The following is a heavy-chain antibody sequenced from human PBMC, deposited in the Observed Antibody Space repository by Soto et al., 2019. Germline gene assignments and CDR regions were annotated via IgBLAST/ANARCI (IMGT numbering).Heavy chain of an antibody. CDR2: ISGSGGST. CDR1: AFTFSSYA. Sequence: PGGSLRPSCAASAFTFSSYAMSWVRQAPGKGLEWVSAISGSGGSTYYADSVKGRFTISRDNSKNTLYLQMNSLRAEDTAVYYCAKDPSGRYPPTYFQHWGQGTLVTVSS. D-gene: IGHD1-26*01. V-gene: IGHV3-23*01. J-gene: IGHJ1*01. CDR3: AKDPSGRYPPTYFQH.